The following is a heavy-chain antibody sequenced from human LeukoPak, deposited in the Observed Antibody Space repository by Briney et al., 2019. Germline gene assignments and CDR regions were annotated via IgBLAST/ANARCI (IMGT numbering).Heavy chain of an antibody. D-gene: IGHD2-2*01. CDR2: ISGSGGST. Sequence: GRSLRLSCAASGFTFSSYAMHWVRQAPGKGLEWVSAISGSGGSTYYADSVKGRFTISRDNSKNTLYLQMNSLRAEDTAVYYCAKWAIVVVPAATPRGYFQHWGQGTLVTVSS. V-gene: IGHV3-23*01. CDR1: GFTFSSYA. J-gene: IGHJ1*01. CDR3: AKWAIVVVPAATPRGYFQH.